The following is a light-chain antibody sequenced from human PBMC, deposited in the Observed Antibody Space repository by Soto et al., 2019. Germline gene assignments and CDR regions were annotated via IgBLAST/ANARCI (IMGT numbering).Light chain of an antibody. Sequence: QSVLTQPASVSGSPGQSITISCTGTSSVVGSYNLVSWYQQHPGKAPKLMIYEVSKRPSGVSNRFSGSKSGNTASLTISGLQAEDEADYYCCSYAGSSTPRLGTGTKVTVL. CDR2: EVS. J-gene: IGLJ1*01. CDR3: CSYAGSSTPR. V-gene: IGLV2-23*02. CDR1: SSVVGSYNL.